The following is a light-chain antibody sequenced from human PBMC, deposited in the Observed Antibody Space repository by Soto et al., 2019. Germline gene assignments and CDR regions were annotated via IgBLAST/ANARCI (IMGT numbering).Light chain of an antibody. Sequence: DIQVTQSPSFMSASVGDRVTITCRASQGISSDLAWYQQKPAKAPNLLIYDASTLQSGVPSRFSGSGSGTEFTVTISSLQAEDFATYYCLQHNSYPRTFGQGTRLEI. V-gene: IGKV1-9*01. CDR1: QGISSD. J-gene: IGKJ5*01. CDR3: LQHNSYPRT. CDR2: DAS.